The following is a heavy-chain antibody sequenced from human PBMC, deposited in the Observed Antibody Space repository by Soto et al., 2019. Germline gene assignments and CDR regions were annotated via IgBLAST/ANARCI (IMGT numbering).Heavy chain of an antibody. J-gene: IGHJ4*02. Sequence: SVKVSCKASGVTFSSYAISWVRQAPGQGLEWMGGIIPIFGTANYAQKFQGRVTITADESTSTAYMELSSLRSEDTAVYYCARDERIRDSSGLDYWGQGTLVTVSS. CDR2: IIPIFGTA. D-gene: IGHD3-22*01. V-gene: IGHV1-69*13. CDR3: ARDERIRDSSGLDY. CDR1: GVTFSSYA.